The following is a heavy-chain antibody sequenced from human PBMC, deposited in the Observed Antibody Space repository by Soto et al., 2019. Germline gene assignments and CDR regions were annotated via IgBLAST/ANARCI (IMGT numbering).Heavy chain of an antibody. D-gene: IGHD3-9*01. CDR3: ARDLRWTGTDY. V-gene: IGHV3-30-3*01. CDR1: GFTFIIYA. CDR2: ISYDGSNK. Sequence: PGGSLILSCSASGFTFIIYAMHWVRQAPGKGLEWVAVISYDGSNKYYADSVKGRFTISRDNSKNTLYLQMNSLRAEDTAVYYCARDLRWTGTDYWGQGNLVTVSS. J-gene: IGHJ4*02.